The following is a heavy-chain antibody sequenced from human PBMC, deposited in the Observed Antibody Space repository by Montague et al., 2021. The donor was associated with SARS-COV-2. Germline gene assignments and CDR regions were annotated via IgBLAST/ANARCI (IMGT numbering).Heavy chain of an antibody. D-gene: IGHD3-9*01. CDR3: ARIRDYDILTGSYSGFDY. CDR2: IDWDDDK. Sequence: PALGKPTQTHTLTCTFSGFSLSTSGMCVSWIRQPPGKALEWPALIDWDDDKYYSTSLKTRLTISKDTSKNQVVLTMTNMDPVDTATYYCARIRDYDILTGSYSGFDYWGQGTLVTVSS. V-gene: IGHV2-70*01. J-gene: IGHJ4*02. CDR1: GFSLSTSGMC.